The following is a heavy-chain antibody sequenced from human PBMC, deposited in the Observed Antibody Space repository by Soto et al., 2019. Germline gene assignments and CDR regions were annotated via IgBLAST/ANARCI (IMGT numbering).Heavy chain of an antibody. CDR1: EFTFTSYA. Sequence: EVQLLESGGGLVQPGGSLRLSCAASEFTFTSYAMSWVRQAPGKGLEWVSAVGSDGGSTYYADSVRGRFTVSRDNSQNTLYLQMNNLRAEDTAVYYCAKDVCGSGTFCHFDCWGQGTLVTVSS. CDR3: AKDVCGSGTFCHFDC. J-gene: IGHJ4*02. V-gene: IGHV3-23*01. CDR2: VGSDGGST. D-gene: IGHD3-10*01.